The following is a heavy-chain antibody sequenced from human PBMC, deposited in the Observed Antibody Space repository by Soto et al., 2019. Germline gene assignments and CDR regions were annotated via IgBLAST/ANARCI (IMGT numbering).Heavy chain of an antibody. V-gene: IGHV1-18*04. J-gene: IGHJ4*02. CDR3: ARDKEVTYCGGDCYPPGY. CDR1: GYTFTSYG. Sequence: ASVKVFCKASGYTFTSYGISWVRQSPGQGLEWMGWISAYNGKTNYAQKLQGRVTMTTDTSASTAYMELWSLRSDDTAVYYCARDKEVTYCGGDCYPPGYWGQGTLVTVSS. CDR2: ISAYNGKT. D-gene: IGHD2-21*02.